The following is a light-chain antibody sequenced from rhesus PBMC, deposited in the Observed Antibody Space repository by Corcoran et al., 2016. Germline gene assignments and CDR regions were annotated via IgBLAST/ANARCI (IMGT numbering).Light chain of an antibody. Sequence: QAALTQPRSVSGSPGQSVTISCTGTSSDIGGYNYVSWYQQHPGTAPKLLIYEVSKRPSGVSDRFSGAKSGNTASLTSSGLQDEDEADYYCCSYAGSYTYYIFGAGTRLTVL. CDR3: CSYAGSYTYYI. CDR1: SSDIGGYNY. J-gene: IGLJ1*01. CDR2: EVS. V-gene: IGLV2-32*01.